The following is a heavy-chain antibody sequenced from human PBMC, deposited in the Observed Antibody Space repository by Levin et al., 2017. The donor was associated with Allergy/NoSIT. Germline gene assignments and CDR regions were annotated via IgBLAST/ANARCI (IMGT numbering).Heavy chain of an antibody. J-gene: IGHJ5*02. CDR3: ARVVVVVVPAAIHNNWFDP. CDR2: IKQDGSEK. V-gene: IGHV3-7*01. CDR1: GFTFSSYW. D-gene: IGHD2-2*01. Sequence: GESLKISCAASGFTFSSYWMSWVRQAPGKGLEWVANIKQDGSEKYYVDSVKGRFTISRDNAKNSLYLQMNSLRAEDTAVYYCARVVVVVVPAAIHNNWFDPWGQGTLVTVSS.